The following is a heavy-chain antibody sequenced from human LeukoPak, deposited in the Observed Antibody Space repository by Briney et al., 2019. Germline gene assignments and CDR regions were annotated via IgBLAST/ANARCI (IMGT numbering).Heavy chain of an antibody. CDR3: ARRQQWLAPGANVNWFDP. V-gene: IGHV3-23*01. CDR2: ISGSGGST. J-gene: IGHJ5*02. Sequence: PGGSLRLSCAASGFTFSSYAMSWVRQAPGKGLEWVSAISGSGGSTYYADSVKGRFTISRDNSKNTLYLQMNSLRAEDTAVYYCARRQQWLAPGANVNWFDPWGQGTLVTVSS. CDR1: GFTFSSYA. D-gene: IGHD6-19*01.